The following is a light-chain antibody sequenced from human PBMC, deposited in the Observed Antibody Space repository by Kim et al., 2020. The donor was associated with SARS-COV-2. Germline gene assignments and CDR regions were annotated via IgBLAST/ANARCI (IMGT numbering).Light chain of an antibody. CDR3: QGWDSSSDHHYV. CDR2: YDS. CDR1: NIGSKS. J-gene: IGLJ1*01. Sequence: SYELTQPPSVSVAPGKTARITCGGNNIGSKSVHWYQQKPGQAPVLVIYYDSDRPSWIPERFSGSNSGNTATLTISRVEAGDEADYYCQGWDSSSDHHYVF. V-gene: IGLV3-21*04.